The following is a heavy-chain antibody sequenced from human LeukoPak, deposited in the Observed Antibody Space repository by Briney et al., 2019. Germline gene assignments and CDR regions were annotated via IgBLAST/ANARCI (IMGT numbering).Heavy chain of an antibody. CDR3: ARESQGLTGYSSSWYIGWFDP. CDR1: GYTFTGYY. Sequence: GASVKVSCKASGYTFTGYYMHWVRQAPGQGLEWMGRINPNSGGTNYAQKFQGRVTMTRDTSISTAYMELSRLRSDDTAVYYCARESQGLTGYSSSWYIGWFDPWGQGTLVTVSS. V-gene: IGHV1-2*06. J-gene: IGHJ5*02. D-gene: IGHD6-13*01. CDR2: INPNSGGT.